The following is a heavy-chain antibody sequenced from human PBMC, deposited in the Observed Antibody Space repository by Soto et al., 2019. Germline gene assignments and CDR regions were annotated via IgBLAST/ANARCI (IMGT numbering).Heavy chain of an antibody. CDR2: IYYSGST. Sequence: QLQLQESGPGLVKPSETLSLTCTVSGGSISSSSYYWGWIRQPPGKGLEWIGSIYYSGSTYYNPSLKRRVTHSVNKSKNQFSPKVSSVAGAGTAVDYCAGPAVPRRCLTGYWGQGTLVTVSS. V-gene: IGHV4-39*01. CDR3: AGPAVPRRCLTGY. J-gene: IGHJ4*02. CDR1: GGSISSSSYY.